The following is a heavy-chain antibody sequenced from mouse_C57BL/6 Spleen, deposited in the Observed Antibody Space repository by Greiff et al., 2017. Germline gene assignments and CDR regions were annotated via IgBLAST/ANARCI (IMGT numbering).Heavy chain of an antibody. D-gene: IGHD2-1*01. CDR3: ARGDYGKAMDY. Sequence: QVQLKESGAELVKPGASVKISCKASGYAFSSYWMTWVKQRPGKGLEWIGQIYPGDGDTNYNGKFKGKATLTADKSSSTAYMQLSSLTSEDSAVYFCARGDYGKAMDYWGQGTSVTVSS. J-gene: IGHJ4*01. V-gene: IGHV1-80*01. CDR1: GYAFSSYW. CDR2: IYPGDGDT.